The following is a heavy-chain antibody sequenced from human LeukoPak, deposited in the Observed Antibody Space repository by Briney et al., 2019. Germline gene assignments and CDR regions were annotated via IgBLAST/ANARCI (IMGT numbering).Heavy chain of an antibody. CDR2: ISGDAGTT. V-gene: IGHV3-43*02. D-gene: IGHD6-13*01. Sequence: GGSLRLSCAASGFTFDDYAMNWIRQAPGKGLEWVSLISGDAGTTYYTDSVKGRFTISRDNSNNTLYLQMNSLRAEDTAVYYCARDRGAAALDYWGQGTLVTVSS. CDR3: ARDRGAAALDY. J-gene: IGHJ4*02. CDR1: GFTFDDYA.